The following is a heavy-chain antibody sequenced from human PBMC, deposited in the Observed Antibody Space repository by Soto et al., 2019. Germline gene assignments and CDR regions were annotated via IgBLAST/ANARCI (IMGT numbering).Heavy chain of an antibody. J-gene: IGHJ3*02. CDR3: AKVLDPDGARRSRIVGATHDAFDI. CDR2: ISGSGGST. Sequence: EVQLLESGGGLVQPGGSLRLSCAASGFTFSSYAMSWVRQAPGKGLECVSAISGSGGSTYYADSVKGRFTISRDNSKNTLYLQMNSLREEDTAVYYCAKVLDPDGARRSRIVGATHDAFDIWGQGTMVTVSS. D-gene: IGHD1-26*01. CDR1: GFTFSSYA. V-gene: IGHV3-23*01.